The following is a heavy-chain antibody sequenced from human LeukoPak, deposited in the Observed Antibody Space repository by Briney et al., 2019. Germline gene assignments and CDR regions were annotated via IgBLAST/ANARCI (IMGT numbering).Heavy chain of an antibody. CDR2: IYYSGGT. V-gene: IGHV4-39*07. CDR3: ARGPSITIFGVVMYTWFDP. J-gene: IGHJ5*02. CDR1: GGSISSSSYY. D-gene: IGHD3-3*01. Sequence: SETLSLTCTVSGGSISSSSYYWGWIRQPPGKGLEWIGSIYYSGGTYFSPSLRSRVTLSVDTSKNQFSLNLISVTAADTAVYYCARGPSITIFGVVMYTWFDPWGQGTPVSVSS.